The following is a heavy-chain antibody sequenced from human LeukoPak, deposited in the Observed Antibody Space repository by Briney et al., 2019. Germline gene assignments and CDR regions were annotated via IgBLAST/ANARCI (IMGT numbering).Heavy chain of an antibody. CDR1: GYTFTSYG. CDR3: ARDRIVGENWFDP. D-gene: IGHD3-22*01. Sequence: ASVKVSCKASGYTFTSYGISGVRQAPGQGLEWMGWISAYNGNTNYAQKLQGRVTMTTDTSKSTAYMELRSLRSDDTAVYYCARDRIVGENWFDPWGQGTLVTVSS. V-gene: IGHV1-18*01. J-gene: IGHJ5*02. CDR2: ISAYNGNT.